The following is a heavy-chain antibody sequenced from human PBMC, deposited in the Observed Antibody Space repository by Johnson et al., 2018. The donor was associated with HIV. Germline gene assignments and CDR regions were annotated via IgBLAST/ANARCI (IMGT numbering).Heavy chain of an antibody. CDR2: ISYDGSNK. Sequence: VQLVESGGGVVQPGRSLRLSCAASGFTFSSYAMHWVRQAPGKGLEWVAVISYDGSNKYYADSVKGRFTISRDNSKNTLYLQMNSLRAGDTAVYYCAIETAYWGGDCSGACDIWGQGTMVTVSS. D-gene: IGHD2-21*01. V-gene: IGHV3-30*04. J-gene: IGHJ3*02. CDR3: AIETAYWGGDCSGACDI. CDR1: GFTFSSYA.